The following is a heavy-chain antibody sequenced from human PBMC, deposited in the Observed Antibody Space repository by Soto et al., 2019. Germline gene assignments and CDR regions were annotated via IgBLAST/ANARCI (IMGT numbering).Heavy chain of an antibody. CDR1: GFTFSSYG. V-gene: IGHV3-30*18. Sequence: QVQLVESGGGVVQPGRSLRLSCAASGFTFSSYGMHWVRQAPGKGLECVAVISYDGSNKYYADSVKGRFTISRDNSKNTRYIKMNSLRAEDTAVYYCAKDRESYASSSYFFDYWGQVTLVTVSS. CDR2: ISYDGSNK. J-gene: IGHJ4*02. CDR3: AKDRESYASSSYFFDY. D-gene: IGHD6-6*01.